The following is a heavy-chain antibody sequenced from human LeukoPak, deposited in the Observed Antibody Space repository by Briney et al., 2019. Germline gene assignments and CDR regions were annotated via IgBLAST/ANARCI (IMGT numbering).Heavy chain of an antibody. Sequence: ASVKVSCKASGYTFTGYYMHWVRQAPGQGLEWVGRINPNSGGTNYAQKFQGRVTMTRDTSISTAYMELSRLRSDDTAVYYCARAGSGYCSGGSCYHDYFDYWGQGTLVTVSS. J-gene: IGHJ4*02. CDR2: INPNSGGT. D-gene: IGHD2-15*01. V-gene: IGHV1-2*06. CDR3: ARAGSGYCSGGSCYHDYFDY. CDR1: GYTFTGYY.